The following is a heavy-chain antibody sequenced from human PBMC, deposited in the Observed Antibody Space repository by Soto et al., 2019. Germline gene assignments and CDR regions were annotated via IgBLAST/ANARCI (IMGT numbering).Heavy chain of an antibody. CDR3: ARDPCGVANTFYYGMDV. D-gene: IGHD3-3*01. V-gene: IGHV4-30-2*01. Sequence: PSETLSLTCAVSGGSISSGGYSWSWIRQPPGKGLEWIGYIYHSGSTYYNPSLKSRVTISVDRSKNQFSLKLSSVTAADTAVYYCARDPCGVANTFYYGMDVWGQVNTVTVSS. CDR2: IYHSGST. J-gene: IGHJ6*02. CDR1: GGSISSGGYS.